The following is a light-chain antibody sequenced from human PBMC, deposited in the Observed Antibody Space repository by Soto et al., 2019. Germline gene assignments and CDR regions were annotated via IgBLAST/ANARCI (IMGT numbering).Light chain of an antibody. CDR1: QNLLYSPNTQNY. Sequence: DFVMTQSPDSLAVSLGERATINCKSSQNLLYSPNTQNYLSWFQQNPGQPPQLLIYWASTRESGVPDRFSGSGSGTDFTLTISSLQAEDVAVYYSQQHYNTPLAFGGGTKVEVK. V-gene: IGKV4-1*01. CDR3: QQHYNTPLA. CDR2: WAS. J-gene: IGKJ4*01.